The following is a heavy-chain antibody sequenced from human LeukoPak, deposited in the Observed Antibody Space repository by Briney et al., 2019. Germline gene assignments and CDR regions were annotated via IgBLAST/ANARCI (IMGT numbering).Heavy chain of an antibody. CDR2: IIPILGIA. Sequence: SVVSSYKASGGTVSSYAISWVRQAPGQGLEWMGRIIPILGIANDAQKFQGRVTITADKSASTAYMELSSLRSEDTAVYYCALCVTEGYGCDYWGQGTLVTVSS. CDR3: ALCVTEGYGCDY. D-gene: IGHD5-18*01. CDR1: GGTVSSYA. V-gene: IGHV1-69*04. J-gene: IGHJ4*02.